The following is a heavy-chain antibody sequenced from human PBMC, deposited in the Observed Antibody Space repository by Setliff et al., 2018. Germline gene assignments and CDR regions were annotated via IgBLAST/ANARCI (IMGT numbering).Heavy chain of an antibody. J-gene: IGHJ4*02. V-gene: IGHV3-15*01. D-gene: IGHD3-3*01. CDR2: IKSKADGGTT. CDR3: TRRITIFGVVIKNDY. CDR1: GFTFSNAW. Sequence: GGSLRLSCAASGFTFSNAWMSWVRQAPGKGLEWVGRIKSKADGGTTDYAAPVKGRFTISRDDSKNTLYLQMNSLKTEDTAVYYCTRRITIFGVVIKNDYWGQGTLVTVSS.